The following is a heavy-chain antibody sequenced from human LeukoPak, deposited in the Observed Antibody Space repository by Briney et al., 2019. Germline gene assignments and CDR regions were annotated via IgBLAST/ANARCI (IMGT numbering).Heavy chain of an antibody. CDR2: INPNSGAT. V-gene: IGHV1-2*02. CDR3: ARGGDSSGSYFDY. D-gene: IGHD3-22*01. Sequence: ASVKVSCKASGYTFTDYYMQWVRQAPGQGLEWMGWINPNSGATNYAQKFQGRVTMTRDTSITTAYMELSSLRSDDTALYYCARGGDSSGSYFDYWGQGTLVTVSS. CDR1: GYTFTDYY. J-gene: IGHJ4*02.